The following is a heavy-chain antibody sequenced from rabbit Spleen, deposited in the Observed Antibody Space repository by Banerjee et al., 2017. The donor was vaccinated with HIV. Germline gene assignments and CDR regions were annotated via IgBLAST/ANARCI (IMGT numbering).Heavy chain of an antibody. J-gene: IGHJ3*01. CDR1: GLDLSSRYW. D-gene: IGHD2-1*01. Sequence: QEQLEESGGDLVKPGASLTLTCKASGLDLSSRYWICWVRQAPGKGLEWIACIDVAKYGTTYYTSWAKGRFTISKTSSTTVTLQLNSLTAADTATYFCGRDANGDVRLSRLDLWGPGTLVTVS. CDR2: IDVAKYGTT. V-gene: IGHV1S45*01. CDR3: GRDANGDVRLSRLDL.